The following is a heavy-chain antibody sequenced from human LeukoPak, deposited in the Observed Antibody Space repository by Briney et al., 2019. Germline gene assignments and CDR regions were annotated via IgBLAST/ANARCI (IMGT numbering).Heavy chain of an antibody. CDR2: IIPILGIA. Sequence: SVKVSCKASGGTFSSYTISWVRQAPGQGLEWMGRIIPILGIANYAQKFQGRVTITADKSTSTAYMELSSLRSEDTAVYYCARSGSDRTGIVGDTGYFYWGQGTLVTVSS. V-gene: IGHV1-69*02. D-gene: IGHD1-26*01. CDR1: GGTFSSYT. J-gene: IGHJ4*02. CDR3: ARSGSDRTGIVGDTGYFY.